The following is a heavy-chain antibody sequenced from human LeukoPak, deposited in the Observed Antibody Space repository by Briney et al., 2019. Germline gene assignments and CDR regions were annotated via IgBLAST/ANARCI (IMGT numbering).Heavy chain of an antibody. CDR2: IKSKTDGGTT. CDR3: TTAFNRDDYGLSDFDC. V-gene: IGHV3-15*01. J-gene: IGHJ4*02. CDR1: GFTFSNAW. D-gene: IGHD4-17*01. Sequence: GGSLRLSCAASGFTFSNAWMSWVRQDPGKGLEWVGRIKSKTDGGTTDYAAPVKGRFTISRDDSKNTLYLQMNSLKTEDTAVYYCTTAFNRDDYGLSDFDCWGQGTLVTVSS.